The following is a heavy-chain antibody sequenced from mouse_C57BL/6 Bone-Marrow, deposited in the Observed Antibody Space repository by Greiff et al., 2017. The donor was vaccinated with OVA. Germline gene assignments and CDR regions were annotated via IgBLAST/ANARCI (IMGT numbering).Heavy chain of an antibody. D-gene: IGHD2-4*01. CDR3: ARQGGGYDYDAPPPY. CDR2: ISSGGSYT. V-gene: IGHV5-6*01. Sequence: EVMLVESGGDLVKPGGSLKLSCAASGFTFSSYGMSWVRQTPDKRLEWVATISSGGSYTYYPDSVKGRFTISRDNAKNTLYLQMSSLKSEDTAMYYCARQGGGYDYDAPPPYWGQGTLVTVSA. CDR1: GFTFSSYG. J-gene: IGHJ3*01.